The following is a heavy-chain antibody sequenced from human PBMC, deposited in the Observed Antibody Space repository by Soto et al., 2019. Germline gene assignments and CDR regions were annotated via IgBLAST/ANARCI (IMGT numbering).Heavy chain of an antibody. V-gene: IGHV1-69*01. CDR1: EGTFSSYA. CDR2: IIPIFGTA. D-gene: IGHD1-26*01. CDR3: ARDLEGSYGGYNWFDP. Sequence: QVQLVQSGAEVQKPGSSVKVSCKASEGTFSSYAISWVRQAPGQGLEWMGGIIPIFGTANYAQKFQGRVTITADESTSTAYMELSSLRSEDTAVYYCARDLEGSYGGYNWFDPWGQGTLVTVSS. J-gene: IGHJ5*02.